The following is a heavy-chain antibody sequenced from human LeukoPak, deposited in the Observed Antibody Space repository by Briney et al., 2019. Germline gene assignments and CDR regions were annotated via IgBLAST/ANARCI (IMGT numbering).Heavy chain of an antibody. J-gene: IGHJ4*02. CDR3: AKDSLQWLAEYYFDY. D-gene: IGHD6-19*01. CDR1: GFTLSSYA. V-gene: IGHV3-23*01. Sequence: PGGSLRLSCAASGFTLSSYAMSWVRQAPGKGLEWVSAISGSGGSTYYADSVKGRFTISRDNSKNTLYLQMNSLRAEDTAVYYCAKDSLQWLAEYYFDYWGQGTLVTVSS. CDR2: ISGSGGST.